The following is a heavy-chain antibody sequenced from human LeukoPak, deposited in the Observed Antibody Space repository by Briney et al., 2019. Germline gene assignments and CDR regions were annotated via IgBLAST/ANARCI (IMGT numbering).Heavy chain of an antibody. D-gene: IGHD6-6*01. CDR3: ARDLAAARLDF. V-gene: IGHV3-33*01. J-gene: IGHJ4*02. CDR2: IWFDGSQE. Sequence: GGSLRLSCAASGHTFTNHGMHWVRQAPGKGLEWVANIWFDGSQEYYADTVKGRFTISRDISKSTLYLQMNSLRAEDTAVYYCARDLAAARLDFRGQGTLVTVSS. CDR1: GHTFTNHG.